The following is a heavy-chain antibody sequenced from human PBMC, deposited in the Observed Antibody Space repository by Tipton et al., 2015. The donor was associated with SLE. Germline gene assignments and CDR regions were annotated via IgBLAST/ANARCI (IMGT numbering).Heavy chain of an antibody. J-gene: IGHJ4*02. V-gene: IGHV4-61*05. CDR2: IYYSGRT. D-gene: IGHD3-10*01. CDR3: AGQSGVWFGEFDY. CDR1: GGSISSSSYY. Sequence: TLSLTCTVSGGSISSSSYYWGWIRQPPGKGLEWIGYIYYSGRTNYNPSLKSRVTMLVDTSKNEFSLRLSSVAAADTAVYYCAGQSGVWFGEFDYWGQGALVTVSS.